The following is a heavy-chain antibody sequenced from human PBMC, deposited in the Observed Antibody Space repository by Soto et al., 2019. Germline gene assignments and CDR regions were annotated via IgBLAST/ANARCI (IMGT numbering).Heavy chain of an antibody. Sequence: GSLRLSCAASGFTFSSYAMSWVRQAPGKGLEWVSAISGSGGSTYYADSVKGRFTISRDNSKNTLYLQMNSLRAEDTAVYYCAKLPQGDYYDSSGYYGAFDIWGQGTMVTVSS. CDR1: GFTFSSYA. CDR2: ISGSGGST. J-gene: IGHJ3*02. CDR3: AKLPQGDYYDSSGYYGAFDI. V-gene: IGHV3-23*01. D-gene: IGHD3-22*01.